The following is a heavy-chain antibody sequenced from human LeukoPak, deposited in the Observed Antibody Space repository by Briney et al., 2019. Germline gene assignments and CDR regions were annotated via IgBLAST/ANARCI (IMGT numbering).Heavy chain of an antibody. V-gene: IGHV4-59*08. CDR2: IYYSGST. CDR1: GGYISSYY. J-gene: IGHJ5*02. D-gene: IGHD2-8*01. CDR3: ARRVYSFNWFDP. Sequence: SETLSLTCTVCGGYISSYYWSWLRQPPGKGLEWIGYIYYSGSTNYNPSLKSRVAISVDTSKNQFSLKLSSVTAADTAVYYCARRVYSFNWFDPWGQGTLVTVSS.